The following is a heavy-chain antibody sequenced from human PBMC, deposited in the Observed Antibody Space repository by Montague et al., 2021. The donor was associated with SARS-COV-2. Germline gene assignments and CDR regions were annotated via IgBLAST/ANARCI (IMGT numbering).Heavy chain of an antibody. D-gene: IGHD1-26*01. J-gene: IGHJ3*02. CDR3: ARDPDSGSYSSDAFDI. CDR2: ISYDGSNK. CDR1: GFTFSSYA. V-gene: IGHV3-30-3*01. Sequence: RLSLSASGFTFSSYAMHWVRQAPGKGLEWVAVISYDGSNKYYTDSVKGRFTISRDNSKNTLYLQMNSLRAEDTAVYYCARDPDSGSYSSDAFDIWGQGTMVTVSS.